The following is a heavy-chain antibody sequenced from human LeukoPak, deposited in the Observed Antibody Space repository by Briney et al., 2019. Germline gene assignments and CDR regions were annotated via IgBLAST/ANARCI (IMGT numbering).Heavy chain of an antibody. CDR1: GFTFANYW. V-gene: IGHV3-7*01. J-gene: IGHJ4*02. Sequence: GGSLRLSCAASGFTFANYWMSWVRQAPGKGLEWVANIRQDGSEKFYVDSVKGRFTISRDNDKSSLYLQMNSLRADDTAVYYCARDLDYYATDYWGQGTLVTVSS. CDR2: IRQDGSEK. D-gene: IGHD3/OR15-3a*01. CDR3: ARDLDYYATDY.